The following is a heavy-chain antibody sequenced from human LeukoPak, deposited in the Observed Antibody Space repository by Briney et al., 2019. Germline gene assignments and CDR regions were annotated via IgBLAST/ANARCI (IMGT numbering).Heavy chain of an antibody. Sequence: SETLSLTCTVSGGSISSYYWTWIRQPPGKGLEWIGNIYYSGSTNYNPSLKSRVTISVDTSKNQFSLKLSSVTAAGTAVYYCTRGSIAYYYMDVWGKGPRSPSP. CDR2: IYYSGST. V-gene: IGHV4-59*01. J-gene: IGHJ6*03. CDR3: TRGSIAYYYMDV. CDR1: GGSISSYY. D-gene: IGHD3-22*01.